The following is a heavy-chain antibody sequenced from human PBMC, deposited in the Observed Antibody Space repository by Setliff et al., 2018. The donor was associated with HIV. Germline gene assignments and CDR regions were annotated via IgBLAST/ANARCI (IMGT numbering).Heavy chain of an antibody. Sequence: PSETLSLTCSVSGASINSGSYYWGWIRQPPGKGLEWIGSIYYTGTTNYNPSLKSRVTISVETSKVQFSLKLNSVTVVDTAVYFCARLKRDGTYFFDFWGQGTLVTVSS. CDR1: GASINSGSYY. J-gene: IGHJ4*02. D-gene: IGHD2-21*01. CDR2: IYYTGTT. CDR3: ARLKRDGTYFFDF. V-gene: IGHV4-39*01.